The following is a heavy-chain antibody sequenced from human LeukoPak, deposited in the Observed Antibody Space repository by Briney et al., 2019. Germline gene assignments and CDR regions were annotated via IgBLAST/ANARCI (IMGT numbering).Heavy chain of an antibody. V-gene: IGHV3-23*01. CDR1: GFTFSSYA. Sequence: GGSLRLSCAPSGFTFSSYAMSWVRQAPGKGLEWVSGISGSGDNTYYADSVKGRFTISRDNSKNTLYLQMNSPRSEDTAVYYCTRTDAFDIWGQGTMVTVSS. CDR3: TRTDAFDI. CDR2: ISGSGDNT. J-gene: IGHJ3*02.